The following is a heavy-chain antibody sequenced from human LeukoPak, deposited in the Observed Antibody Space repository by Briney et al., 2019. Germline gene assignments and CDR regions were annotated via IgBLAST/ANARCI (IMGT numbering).Heavy chain of an antibody. CDR3: ARFGYSYGSVFDY. V-gene: IGHV4-59*08. J-gene: IGHJ4*02. Sequence: ETLSLTCTVSGGSISSYYWSWIGKPPGEALEWIGHMYYSGSTKFNPSLKSRVTISVDTSKNQFSLKVTSVTAADTAVYYCARFGYSYGSVFDYWGQGTLVTVSS. CDR2: MYYSGST. D-gene: IGHD5-18*01. CDR1: GGSISSYY.